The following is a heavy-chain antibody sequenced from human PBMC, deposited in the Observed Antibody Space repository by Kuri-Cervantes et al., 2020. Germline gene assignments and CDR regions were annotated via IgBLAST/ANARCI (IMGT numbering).Heavy chain of an antibody. J-gene: IGHJ6*04. CDR1: GFTFDDYA. CDR3: ARALRAPMSPPLMDV. V-gene: IGHV3-48*03. Sequence: GESLKISCAASGFTFDDYAMNWVRQAPGKGLEWVSYISSSGSTIYYADSVKGRFTISRDNAKNSLYLQMNSLRAEDTAVYYCARALRAPMSPPLMDVWGKGTTVTVSS. CDR2: ISSSGSTI.